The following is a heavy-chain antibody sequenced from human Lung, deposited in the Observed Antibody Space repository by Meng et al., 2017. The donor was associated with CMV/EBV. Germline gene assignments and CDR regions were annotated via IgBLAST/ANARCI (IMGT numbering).Heavy chain of an antibody. Sequence: SXTXSLXCTVSAASISSHYWSWIRQSPGKGLEWIGYMYYSGISNYNPSLGGRATILLDMSKNQFSLKLTSVTAADTAVYFCARYYCSGSSCYTTNWFDPWXQG. V-gene: IGHV4-59*11. CDR1: AASISSHY. CDR3: ARYYCSGSSCYTTNWFDP. J-gene: IGHJ5*02. CDR2: MYYSGIS. D-gene: IGHD2-8*02.